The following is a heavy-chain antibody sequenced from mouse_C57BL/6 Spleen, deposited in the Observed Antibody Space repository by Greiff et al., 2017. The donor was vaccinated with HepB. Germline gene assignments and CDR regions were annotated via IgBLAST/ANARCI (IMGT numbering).Heavy chain of an antibody. D-gene: IGHD2-3*01. CDR3: ARRSYDGYFDY. CDR1: GFTFSSYG. J-gene: IGHJ2*01. Sequence: EVMLVESGGDLVKPGGSLKLSCAASGFTFSSYGMSWVRQTPDKRLEWVATISSGGSYTYYPDSVKGRFTISRDNAKNTLYLQMSSLKSEDTAMYYCARRSYDGYFDYWGQGTTLTVSS. V-gene: IGHV5-6*02. CDR2: ISSGGSYT.